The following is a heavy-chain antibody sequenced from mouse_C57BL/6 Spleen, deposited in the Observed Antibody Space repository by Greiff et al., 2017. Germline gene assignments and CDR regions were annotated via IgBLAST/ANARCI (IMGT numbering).Heavy chain of an antibody. CDR3: ARVYYDYDEDWYFDV. D-gene: IGHD2-4*01. CDR2: IDPSDSET. Sequence: QVQLQQSGAELVRPGSSVKLSCKASGYTFTSYWMHWVKQRPIQGLEWIGNIDPSDSETHYNQKFKDKATLTVDKSSSTAYMQLSSLTSEDSAVYYCARVYYDYDEDWYFDVWGTGTTVTVSS. J-gene: IGHJ1*03. V-gene: IGHV1-52*01. CDR1: GYTFTSYW.